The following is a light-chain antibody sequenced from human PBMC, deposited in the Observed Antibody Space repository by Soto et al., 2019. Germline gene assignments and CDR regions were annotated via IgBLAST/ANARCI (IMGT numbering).Light chain of an antibody. V-gene: IGKV1-39*01. CDR2: SAS. CDR3: QQTYTLPRT. CDR1: QTVSKY. J-gene: IGKJ1*01. Sequence: DIKMTQSPSSLSASVGDRVPIVCRASQTVSKYVHWYQQKPGKVPDIMIYSASTLYSGVPSRFSGRGSGTEFTLTISSLQPEDVATYYCQQTYTLPRTLAQGTKVDIK.